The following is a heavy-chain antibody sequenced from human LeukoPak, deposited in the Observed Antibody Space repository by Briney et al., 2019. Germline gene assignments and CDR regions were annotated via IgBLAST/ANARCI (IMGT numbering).Heavy chain of an antibody. V-gene: IGHV3-66*01. CDR2: MYSGGST. J-gene: IGHJ4*02. CDR3: ASSYSSSWPEIDC. CDR1: GFTVSSHY. D-gene: IGHD6-13*01. Sequence: PGGSLRLSCAASGFTVSSHYMSWVRQAPGKGLEWVSVMYSGGSTYYADSVKGRFIISRDNSKNTLYLQMNSLRAEDTAVYYCASSYSSSWPEIDCWGQGTLVTVSS.